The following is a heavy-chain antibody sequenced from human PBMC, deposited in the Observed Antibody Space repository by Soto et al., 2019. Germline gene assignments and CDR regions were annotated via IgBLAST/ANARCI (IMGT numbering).Heavy chain of an antibody. D-gene: IGHD1-20*01. V-gene: IGHV3-48*02. J-gene: IGHJ4*02. CDR2: ISSSSSSI. CDR1: GFTFSSRA. CDR3: ASDRSLGSNWYYYLES. Sequence: PGGSLRLSCTASGFTFSSRAMNWVRQFPGRGLEWVSYISSSSSSIDYADSVKGRFTVSRDNAKNSLYLQMNTLRDEDTAVYYCASDRSLGSNWYYYLESWGQGTLVTVSS.